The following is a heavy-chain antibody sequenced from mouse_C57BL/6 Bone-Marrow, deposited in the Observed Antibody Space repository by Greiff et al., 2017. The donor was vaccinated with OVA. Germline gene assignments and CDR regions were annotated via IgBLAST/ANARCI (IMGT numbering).Heavy chain of an antibody. D-gene: IGHD1-1*01. V-gene: IGHV5-17*01. CDR3: ARRPHYYGDYFDY. Sequence: EVQVVESGGGLVKPGGSLKLSCAASGFTFSDYGMHWVRQAPEKGLEWVAYISSGSSTIYYADTVKGRFTISRDNAKNTLFLQMTSLRSEDTAMYYCARRPHYYGDYFDYWGQGTTLTVSS. J-gene: IGHJ2*01. CDR2: ISSGSSTI. CDR1: GFTFSDYG.